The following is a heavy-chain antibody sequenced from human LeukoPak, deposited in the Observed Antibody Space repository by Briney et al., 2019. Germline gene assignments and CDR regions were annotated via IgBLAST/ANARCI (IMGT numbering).Heavy chain of an antibody. CDR2: IWYDGSNK. J-gene: IGHJ4*02. CDR3: ARPASGYSYGSYYFDY. D-gene: IGHD5-18*01. V-gene: IGHV3-30*19. Sequence: GGSLRLSCAASGFTFSSYGMHWVRQAPGKGLEWVAVIWYDGSNKYYADSVNGRFTISRDDSKNTLYLQMNSLRAEDTAVYYCARPASGYSYGSYYFDYWGQGTLVTVSS. CDR1: GFTFSSYG.